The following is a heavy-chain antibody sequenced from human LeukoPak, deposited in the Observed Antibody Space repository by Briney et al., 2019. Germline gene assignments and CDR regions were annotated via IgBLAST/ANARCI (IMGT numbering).Heavy chain of an antibody. Sequence: GASVKVSCKASGYTFIRYYMYWVRQAPGQGLEWMGIINPSGGSTSYAQKFQGRLTMTRDTSTSTVYMELSSLRSEDTAVYYCARGTDYQLPLPDCWGQGTLVTVSS. CDR2: INPSGGST. CDR3: ARGTDYQLPLPDC. D-gene: IGHD2-2*01. CDR1: GYTFIRYY. J-gene: IGHJ4*02. V-gene: IGHV1-46*01.